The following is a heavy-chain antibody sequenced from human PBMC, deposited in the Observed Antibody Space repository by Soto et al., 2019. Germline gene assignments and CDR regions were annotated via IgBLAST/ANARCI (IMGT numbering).Heavy chain of an antibody. CDR2: INIDGTST. CDR1: GFTFSSYW. CDR3: TRDIFDGYVYYGMDV. V-gene: IGHV3-74*01. Sequence: EVQLVESGGGLVQPGGSLRLSCAASGFTFSSYWMHWVRQVSGKGLVWVSRINIDGTSTSYADSVKGRFTISRDNAKNTMYLQMSSLRAEDTAVYYCTRDIFDGYVYYGMDVWGHGTTVTVSS. J-gene: IGHJ6*02. D-gene: IGHD3-22*01.